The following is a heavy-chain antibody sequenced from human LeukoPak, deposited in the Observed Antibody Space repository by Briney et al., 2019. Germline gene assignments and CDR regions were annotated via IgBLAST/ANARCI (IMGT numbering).Heavy chain of an antibody. Sequence: SETLSLTCTVSGGSISSYYWIWIRQPPGKGLEWIGYIYSSGSTNYNPSLKSRVTISVDTSKKQFSLKLTSVTAADTAVYYCARLGITMVRGVIITDNWFDPWGQGTLVTVSS. V-gene: IGHV4-59*08. CDR2: IYSSGST. CDR3: ARLGITMVRGVIITDNWFDP. D-gene: IGHD3-10*01. J-gene: IGHJ5*02. CDR1: GGSISSYY.